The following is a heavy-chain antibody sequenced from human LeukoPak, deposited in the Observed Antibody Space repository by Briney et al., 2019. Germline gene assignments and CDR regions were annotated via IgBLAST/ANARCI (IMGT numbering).Heavy chain of an antibody. CDR1: GFTFSNCA. V-gene: IGHV3-23*01. CDR2: ISAGGGRT. CDR3: AKDGTTVVDYYFDY. Sequence: GGSLRLSCAASGFTFSNCAMNWVRQAPGKGLEWVSGISAGGGRTYYADSVKGRFTISRDNSKNTLYLQMNSLRGEDTAVYYCAKDGTTVVDYYFDYWGQGTLVTVSS. D-gene: IGHD4-23*01. J-gene: IGHJ4*02.